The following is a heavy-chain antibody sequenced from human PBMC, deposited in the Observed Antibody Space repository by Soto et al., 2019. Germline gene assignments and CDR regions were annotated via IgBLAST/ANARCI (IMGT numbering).Heavy chain of an antibody. CDR3: ARGLSSASPSSGGWYYFDS. CDR1: GGSFSGYI. Sequence: QVQIQQWGAGVLKPSETLSLTCAVNGGSFSGYIWTWIRQTPGKGLQWIGQINHSGSAVYNPSLHTRVTISVWSNNRFALEMSSVTAADTAVYYCARGLSSASPSSGGWYYFDSWGQGTTVTVSS. V-gene: IGHV4-34*01. J-gene: IGHJ4*02. D-gene: IGHD3-10*01. CDR2: INHSGSA.